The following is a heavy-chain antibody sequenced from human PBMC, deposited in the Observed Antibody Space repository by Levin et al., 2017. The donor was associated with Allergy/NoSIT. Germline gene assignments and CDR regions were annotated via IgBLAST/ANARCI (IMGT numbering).Heavy chain of an antibody. CDR2: VSNSGNT. CDR1: GDSVSSHY. J-gene: IGHJ3*02. CDR3: ARYGVYGQGTFDI. D-gene: IGHD4-17*01. V-gene: IGHV4-59*02. Sequence: SQTLSLTCTVSGDSVSSHYWNWIRQPPGKGLEWIGYVSNSGNTNFNPSLKSRVTMSVATSKNQFSLKLSSVTAADTAVYYCARYGVYGQGTFDIWGQGTMVTVSS.